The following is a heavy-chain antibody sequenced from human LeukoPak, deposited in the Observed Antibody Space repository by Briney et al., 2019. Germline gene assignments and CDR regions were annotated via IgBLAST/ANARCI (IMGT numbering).Heavy chain of an antibody. D-gene: IGHD1-26*01. J-gene: IGHJ5*02. CDR1: GFTFSSYS. Sequence: PGGSLRLSCAASGFTFSSYSMNWVRQAPGKGLEWVSSISSSSSYIYYADSVKGRFTISRDNAKNSLYLQMNSLRAEDTAVYYCARDHPWEPTSGDWFDPWGQGTLVTVSS. CDR3: ARDHPWEPTSGDWFDP. CDR2: ISSSSSYI. V-gene: IGHV3-21*01.